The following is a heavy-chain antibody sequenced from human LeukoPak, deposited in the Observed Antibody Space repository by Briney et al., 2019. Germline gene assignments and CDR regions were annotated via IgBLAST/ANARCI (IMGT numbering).Heavy chain of an antibody. CDR1: GGPVNNYY. Sequence: SETLSLTCTVSGGPVNNYYWSWIRQPAGKGLEWIGRIYTRGSTNYNPSLKSRVTMSVDTSKNQFSLKLSSVTAADTAVYYCARGRYCSADICSGGDAFDIWGQGTMVSVSS. V-gene: IGHV4-4*07. CDR2: IYTRGST. D-gene: IGHD2-15*01. CDR3: ARGRYCSADICSGGDAFDI. J-gene: IGHJ3*02.